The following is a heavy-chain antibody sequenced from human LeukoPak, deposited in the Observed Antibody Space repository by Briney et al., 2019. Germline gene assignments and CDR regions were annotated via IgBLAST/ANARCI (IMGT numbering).Heavy chain of an antibody. CDR1: GFTFSSYG. D-gene: IGHD1-26*01. Sequence: GGSLRLSCAASGFTFSSYGMHWVRQAPGKGLEWVAFIRYDGSNKYYADSVKGRFTISRDNSKNTLYLQMNSLRAEDTAVYYCAKDGGVGARYYFDYWGQGTLVTVSS. CDR3: AKDGGVGARYYFDY. CDR2: IRYDGSNK. V-gene: IGHV3-30*02. J-gene: IGHJ4*02.